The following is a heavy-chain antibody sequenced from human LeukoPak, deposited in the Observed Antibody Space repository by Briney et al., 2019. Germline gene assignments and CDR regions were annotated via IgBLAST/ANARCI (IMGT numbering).Heavy chain of an antibody. CDR2: IIPIFGTA. CDR1: GGTFSNYA. CDR3: ARMIDWNYVIADYYYMDV. D-gene: IGHD1-7*01. Sequence: SVKVSCKASGGTFSNYAISWVRQAPGQGLEWMGGIIPIFGTANYAQKFRGRVTITADKSTRTAYMELSSLRSEDTAVYYCARMIDWNYVIADYYYMDVWGKGTTVTVSS. J-gene: IGHJ6*03. V-gene: IGHV1-69*06.